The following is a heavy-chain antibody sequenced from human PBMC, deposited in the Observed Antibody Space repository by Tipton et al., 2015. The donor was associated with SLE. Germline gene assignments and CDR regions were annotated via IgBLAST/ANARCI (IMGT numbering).Heavy chain of an antibody. J-gene: IGHJ3*02. Sequence: TLSLTCAVYGGSISSSSYYWGWIRQPPGKGLEWIGYMYYSGSTNYNPSLKSRVTISIDTSKNQFSLKVNSVTAADTAVYYCARVGVLSGSWYGFDIWGQGTMVTVSS. CDR3: ARVGVLSGSWYGFDI. D-gene: IGHD6-13*01. V-gene: IGHV4-61*05. CDR2: MYYSGST. CDR1: GGSISSSSYY.